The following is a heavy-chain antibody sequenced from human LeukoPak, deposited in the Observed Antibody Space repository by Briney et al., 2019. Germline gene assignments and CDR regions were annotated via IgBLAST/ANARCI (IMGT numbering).Heavy chain of an antibody. CDR2: IYYSGST. Sequence: SETLSLTCAVSGGSISSSSYYLGWIRQPPGKGLEWIVSIYYSGSTYYNPSLKSRVTISVDTSKNQFSLKLTSVTAADTAVYYCAREGEHYDFLTGYRTGPNAFDIWGQGTMVTVSS. CDR3: AREGEHYDFLTGYRTGPNAFDI. CDR1: GGSISSSSYY. V-gene: IGHV4-39*02. J-gene: IGHJ3*02. D-gene: IGHD3-9*01.